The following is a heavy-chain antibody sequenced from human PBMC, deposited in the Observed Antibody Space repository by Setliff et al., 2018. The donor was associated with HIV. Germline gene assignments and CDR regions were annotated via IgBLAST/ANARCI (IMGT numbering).Heavy chain of an antibody. J-gene: IGHJ3*02. CDR1: GGSISSYY. CDR3: ARDRKSLGYNFWSGFRPDAAFDI. V-gene: IGHV4-59*01. Sequence: SETLSLTCTVSGGSISSYYWSWIRQPPGKGLEWIGYIYYSGSTNYNPSLKSRVTISVDTSKNQFSLKLSSVPAADTAVYYCARDRKSLGYNFWSGFRPDAAFDIWGQGTMVTVSS. D-gene: IGHD3-3*01. CDR2: IYYSGST.